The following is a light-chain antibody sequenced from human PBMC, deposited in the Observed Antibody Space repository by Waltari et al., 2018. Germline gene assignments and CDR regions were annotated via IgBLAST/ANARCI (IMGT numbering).Light chain of an antibody. CDR2: EVT. CDR1: SSYVGGYNH. Sequence: QSALTQPPSASGSPGQSVTISCTGTSSYVGGYNHVSWYQQHPGKAPKLIIYEVTKRPSGVPDRVSGSKSGNTASLTVSGLQAEDEADFYCSSYAGSNTYVVFGGGTKLTVL. V-gene: IGLV2-8*01. CDR3: SSYAGSNTYVV. J-gene: IGLJ2*01.